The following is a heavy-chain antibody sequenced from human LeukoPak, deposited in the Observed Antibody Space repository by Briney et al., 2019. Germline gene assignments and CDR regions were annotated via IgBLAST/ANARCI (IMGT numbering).Heavy chain of an antibody. Sequence: GGSLRLSCAASGFTFSSYAMSWVRQAPGKGLEWVSAISGSDGSTYYAGSVKGRFTISRDNSKNTLYLQMNSLRAEDTAVYYCAKEKRVGVTPPYFDYWGQGTLVTVSS. CDR2: ISGSDGST. V-gene: IGHV3-23*01. J-gene: IGHJ4*02. CDR1: GFTFSSYA. D-gene: IGHD1-26*01. CDR3: AKEKRVGVTPPYFDY.